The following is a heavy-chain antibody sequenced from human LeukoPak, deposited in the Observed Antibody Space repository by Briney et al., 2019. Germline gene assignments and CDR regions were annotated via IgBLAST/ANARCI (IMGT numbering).Heavy chain of an antibody. V-gene: IGHV3-7*01. J-gene: IGHJ4*02. CDR1: GFTFTCCW. D-gene: IGHD4-23*01. CDR2: IKQDGRKK. CDR3: ATVPGVTRYFES. Sequence: GGSLRLSCAASGFTFTCCWMSWVRQTPGKGLEWVASIKQDGRKKFYADSVKGRFTISRDNAKNSLYLQVNSLRAEDTAVYYCATVPGVTRYFESWGQGILVTVSS.